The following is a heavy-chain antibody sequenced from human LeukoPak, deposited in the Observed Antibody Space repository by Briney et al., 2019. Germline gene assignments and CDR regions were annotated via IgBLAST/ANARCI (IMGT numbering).Heavy chain of an antibody. V-gene: IGHV3-9*01. D-gene: IGHD6-19*01. CDR3: SKGGGSIVVASRWGYFDY. CDR2: ISWNSAII. J-gene: IGHJ4*02. Sequence: GRSLRLFCAASGFTFGDYAMDWVRQAPGEGLGWVSGISWNSAIIGYADTVKGRFTTSRDTAQNTLYLQTTSLRAEAPALYSCSKGGGSIVVASRWGYFDYWGQGTLVTASS. CDR1: GFTFGDYA.